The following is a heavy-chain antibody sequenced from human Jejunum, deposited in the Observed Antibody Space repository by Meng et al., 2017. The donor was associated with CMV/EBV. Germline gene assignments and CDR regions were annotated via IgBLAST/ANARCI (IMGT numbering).Heavy chain of an antibody. J-gene: IGHJ4*02. CDR2: IGSNSNSKYI. Sequence: FVFNENTMSWGRQAPGKGLEWISSIGSNSNSKYIYYADSVKGRFTVSRDNTKNSLYLQMDALRVEDSAMYYCARDYGAGTTGDFDYWGQGTLVTVSS. CDR1: FVFNENT. D-gene: IGHD3-10*01. CDR3: ARDYGAGTTGDFDY. V-gene: IGHV3-21*01.